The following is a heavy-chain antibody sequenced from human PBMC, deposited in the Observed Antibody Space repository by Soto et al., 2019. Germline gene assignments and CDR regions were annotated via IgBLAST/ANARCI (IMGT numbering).Heavy chain of an antibody. D-gene: IGHD2-15*01. CDR2: IIPIFGTA. V-gene: IGHV1-69*01. CDR1: GGTFSSYA. Sequence: QVQLVQSGAEVKKPGSSVKVSCKASGGTFSSYAISWVRHAPGQGLEWMGGIIPIFGTANYAQKFQGRVTTPEGEFTSKAYLELGSLRSEDTAVYYCAGCRGYGSGGSCYDAADSPFVYWGQGNLVTVSA. J-gene: IGHJ4*02. CDR3: AGCRGYGSGGSCYDAADSPFVY.